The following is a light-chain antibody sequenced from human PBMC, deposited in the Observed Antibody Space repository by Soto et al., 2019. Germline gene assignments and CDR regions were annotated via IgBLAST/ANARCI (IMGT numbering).Light chain of an antibody. Sequence: QSALTQPASVSGSPGQSINISCTGTSSDVGGYNYVSWYQHHPGKAPKLIIYDVSNRPSGVSNPFSGSKSGNTASLTISGLQPEDEPDYYCSSYTTSNTRQIVFGTGTKVTVL. CDR2: DVS. CDR1: SSDVGGYNY. V-gene: IGLV2-14*03. J-gene: IGLJ1*01. CDR3: SSYTTSNTRQIV.